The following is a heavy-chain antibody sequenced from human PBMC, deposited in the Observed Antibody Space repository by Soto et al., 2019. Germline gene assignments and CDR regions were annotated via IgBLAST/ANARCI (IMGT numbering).Heavy chain of an antibody. CDR3: AIKTGGEPHYYYGMDV. D-gene: IGHD3-16*01. J-gene: IGHJ6*02. CDR1: GGTFSSYA. V-gene: IGHV1-69*01. Sequence: QVQLVQSGAEVKKPGSSVKVSCKASGGTFSSYAISWVRQAPGQGLEWMGGIIPIFGTANYAQKFQGRVTITGDEATSTAYMELSSLRSEDTAVYYCAIKTGGEPHYYYGMDVWGQGTTVTVSS. CDR2: IIPIFGTA.